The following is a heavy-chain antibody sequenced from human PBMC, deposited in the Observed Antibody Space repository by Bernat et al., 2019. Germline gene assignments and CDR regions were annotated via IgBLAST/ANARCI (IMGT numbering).Heavy chain of an antibody. Sequence: QVQLVESGGGVVQPGRSLRLSCAASGFTFSSYGMHWVRQAPGKGLEWVAVIWYDGSNKYYADSVKGRFTISRDNSKKTLYLQMNSLRAEDTAVYYCASASKVTNTLNYWGQGTLVTVSS. CDR2: IWYDGSNK. D-gene: IGHD4-17*01. CDR3: ASASKVTNTLNY. V-gene: IGHV3-33*01. J-gene: IGHJ4*02. CDR1: GFTFSSYG.